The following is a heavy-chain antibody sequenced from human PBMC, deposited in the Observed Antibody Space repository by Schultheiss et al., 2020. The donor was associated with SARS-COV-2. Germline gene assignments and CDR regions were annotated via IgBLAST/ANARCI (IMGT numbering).Heavy chain of an antibody. CDR3: ARARLRGTTVITLSLSS. V-gene: IGHV3-30*04. CDR2: ISYDGSNK. CDR1: GFTFSSYA. J-gene: IGHJ4*02. D-gene: IGHD4-23*01. Sequence: GESLKISCAASGFTFSSYAMHWVRQAPGKGLEWVAVISYDGSNKYYADSVKGRFTISRDNSKNTLYLQMSSLKSDDTAVYFCARARLRGTTVITLSLSSWGQGTLVTVSS.